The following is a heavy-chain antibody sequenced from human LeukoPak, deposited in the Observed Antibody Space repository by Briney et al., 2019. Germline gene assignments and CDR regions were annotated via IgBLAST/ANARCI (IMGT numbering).Heavy chain of an antibody. J-gene: IGHJ5*02. V-gene: IGHV4-59*01. Sequence: SETLSLTCTVSGASIRSYYWSWIRQPPGKGLEWIACISYSGSTKYNPSLKRRVTISVDTSKNQLSLKLSSVTAADTAVYYCAREPGFDSSGYLNWFDPWGQGTLVTVSS. CDR3: AREPGFDSSGYLNWFDP. CDR2: ISYSGST. CDR1: GASIRSYY. D-gene: IGHD3-22*01.